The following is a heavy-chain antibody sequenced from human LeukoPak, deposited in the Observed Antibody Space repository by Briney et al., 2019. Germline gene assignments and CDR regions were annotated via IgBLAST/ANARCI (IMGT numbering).Heavy chain of an antibody. CDR2: ISSSGSTI. CDR3: ARGQTMIVAGGFDY. J-gene: IGHJ4*02. V-gene: IGHV3-11*04. CDR1: GFTFSDYY. Sequence: PGGSLRLSCAASGFTFSDYYMSWVRQAPGKGLEWVSYISSSGSTIYYADSVKGRFAISRDNSKNTLYLQMGRLRAEDMAVYYCARGQTMIVAGGFDYWGQGTLVTVSS. D-gene: IGHD3-22*01.